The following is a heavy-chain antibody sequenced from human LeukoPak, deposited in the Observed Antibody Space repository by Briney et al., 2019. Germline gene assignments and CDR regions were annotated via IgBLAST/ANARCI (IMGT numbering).Heavy chain of an antibody. CDR3: ARAYDFWSGYLDY. CDR2: IKQDGSEQ. D-gene: IGHD3-3*01. V-gene: IGHV3-7*01. J-gene: IGHJ4*02. CDR1: GFTFSDYW. Sequence: GGSLRLSCAGSGFTFSDYWMTWVRQAPGRGLEWVANIKQDGSEQYYVDSVKGRITISRDNAKNSLYLQINSLRAEDTAVYYCARAYDFWSGYLDYWGQGTLVTVSS.